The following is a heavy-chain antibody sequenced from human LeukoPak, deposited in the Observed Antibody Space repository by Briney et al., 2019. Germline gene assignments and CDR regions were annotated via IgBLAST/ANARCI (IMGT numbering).Heavy chain of an antibody. CDR2: IYYSGST. J-gene: IGHJ4*02. CDR1: GGSISSSSYY. CDR3: ARCSSGSHFAY. V-gene: IGHV4-39*01. Sequence: SETLSLTCTVSGGSISSSSYYWGWIRQPPGKGLEWIGSIYYSGSTYYNPSLKSRVTISVDTTKNQFSLKLSSVTAADTAVYYCARCSSGSHFAYWGQGTLDTVSS. D-gene: IGHD2-15*01.